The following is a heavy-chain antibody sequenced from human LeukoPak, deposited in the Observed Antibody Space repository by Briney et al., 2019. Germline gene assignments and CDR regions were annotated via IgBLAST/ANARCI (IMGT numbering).Heavy chain of an antibody. CDR2: IYYSGST. Sequence: SETLSLTCTVSGGSISSSSYYWSWIRQPPGKGLEWIGYIYYSGSTNYNPSLKSRLTISVDTSKNQFSLKLSSVTAADTAVYYCARAPPGYYDSSGYYTDWYFHLWGRGTLVTVSS. J-gene: IGHJ2*01. D-gene: IGHD3-22*01. V-gene: IGHV4-61*01. CDR3: ARAPPGYYDSSGYYTDWYFHL. CDR1: GGSISSSSYY.